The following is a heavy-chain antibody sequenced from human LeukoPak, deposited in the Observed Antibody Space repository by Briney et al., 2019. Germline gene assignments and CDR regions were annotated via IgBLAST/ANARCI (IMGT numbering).Heavy chain of an antibody. D-gene: IGHD3-9*01. V-gene: IGHV3-21*01. J-gene: IGHJ6*02. CDR3: ARDFGQDLHLDWLFRYYYGMDV. CDR2: ISSSSSYI. Sequence: GGSLRLSCAASGFTFSSYSMNWVRQAPGKGLEWVSSISSSSSYIYYADSVKGRFTISRDNAKNSLYLQMNSLRAEDTAVYYCARDFGQDLHLDWLFRYYYGMDVWGQGTTVTVSS. CDR1: GFTFSSYS.